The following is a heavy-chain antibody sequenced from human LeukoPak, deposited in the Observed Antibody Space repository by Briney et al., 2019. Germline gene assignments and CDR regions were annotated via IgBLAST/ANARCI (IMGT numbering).Heavy chain of an antibody. CDR2: TYYRSKWYN. V-gene: IGHV6-1*01. Sequence: SQTLSLTCAISGDGVSSNSAAWNWIRQSPSRGLEWLGRTYYRSKWYNDYAVSVKSRITINPDTSKNQFSLQLNSVTPEDTAVYYCARGQAPAAEHYYYYMDVWGKGTTVTVSS. D-gene: IGHD2-2*01. CDR3: ARGQAPAAEHYYYYMDV. J-gene: IGHJ6*03. CDR1: GDGVSSNSAA.